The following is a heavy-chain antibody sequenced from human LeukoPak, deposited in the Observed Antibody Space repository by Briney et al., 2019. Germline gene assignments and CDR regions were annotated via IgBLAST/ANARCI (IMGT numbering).Heavy chain of an antibody. CDR2: IFPGDSET. V-gene: IGHV5-51*01. CDR3: ARYSAQLDYYDSSGYYFDY. D-gene: IGHD3-22*01. CDR1: GYSFTTYW. J-gene: IGHJ4*02. Sequence: GESLKISCKGSGYSFTTYWIGWVRQMPGKGLEWMGIIFPGDSETIYSPSFQGQVTISADKYISTAYLQWRSLKASDTAMYYCARYSAQLDYYDSSGYYFDYWGQGTLVTVSS.